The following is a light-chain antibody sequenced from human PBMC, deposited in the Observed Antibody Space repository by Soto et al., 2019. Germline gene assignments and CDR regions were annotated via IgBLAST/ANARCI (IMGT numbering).Light chain of an antibody. J-gene: IGLJ3*02. CDR1: SANIGRNY. Sequence: QSALTQPSSASGAPGQKVTISCSGGSANIGRNYVYWYQQLPGTAPKLLIYRNNQRPSGVPDRFSGSKSGTSASLAISGVRSEDEADYYCTAWDSSLSGPLFGGGTKVTVL. V-gene: IGLV1-47*01. CDR2: RNN. CDR3: TAWDSSLSGPL.